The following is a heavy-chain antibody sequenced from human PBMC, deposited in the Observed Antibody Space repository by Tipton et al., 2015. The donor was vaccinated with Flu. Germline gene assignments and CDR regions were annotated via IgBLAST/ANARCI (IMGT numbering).Heavy chain of an antibody. D-gene: IGHD5-18*01. J-gene: IGHJ4*02. V-gene: IGHV3-48*03. CDR2: ISSSAITM. CDR1: GFSFSSYE. CDR3: ARERKNRGYSFGLLDY. Sequence: GSLRLSCAASGFSFSSYEMNWVRQAPRKGLEWVSYISSSAITMYYAGPVRGRFTTSRDNGKNFLYLQMNSLTPDDTAVYYCARERKNRGYSFGLLDYWGQGILVTVSS.